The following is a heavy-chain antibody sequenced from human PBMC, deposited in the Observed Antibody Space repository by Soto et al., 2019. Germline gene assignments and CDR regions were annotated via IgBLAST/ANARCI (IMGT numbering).Heavy chain of an antibody. V-gene: IGHV4-30-4*01. J-gene: IGHJ1*01. CDR3: ARDLDGLHDDTSGPFPRPG. D-gene: IGHD3-22*01. CDR1: GGSISSDDYY. Sequence: SETLSLTCTVSGGSISSDDYYWSWIRQAPGRGLEWIGYIHSSGSIYYNPSLNSRATMSTDTAGNQFSLKVSSVTVADTAVYYCARDLDGLHDDTSGPFPRPGWGQGTLVTVS. CDR2: IHSSGSI.